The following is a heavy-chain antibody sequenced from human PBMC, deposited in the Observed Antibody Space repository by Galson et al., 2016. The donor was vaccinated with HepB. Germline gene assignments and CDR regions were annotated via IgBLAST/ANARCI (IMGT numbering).Heavy chain of an antibody. Sequence: QSGAEVKKPGESLRISCKGSGYRFTNYWISWVRQMPGKGLEWMGRIDPSDSHTTYNPSFQGHVTISVDKSITTAYLHWSSLAASDTALYFCVKRCDSCRTVGDLWGRGTLVTVSS. J-gene: IGHJ5*02. CDR3: VKRCDSCRTVGDL. CDR2: IDPSDSHT. D-gene: IGHD2-21*02. V-gene: IGHV5-10-1*01. CDR1: GYRFTNYW.